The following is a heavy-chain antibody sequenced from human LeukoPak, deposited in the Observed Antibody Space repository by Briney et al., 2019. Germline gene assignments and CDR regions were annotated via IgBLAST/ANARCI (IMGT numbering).Heavy chain of an antibody. J-gene: IGHJ6*03. CDR2: SDTEDGET. Sequence: ASVKVSCKVSGYTLTELSMHWVRQAPGKGLEWMGVSDTEDGETIYAQKFQGRVSMTEDTSTDTAYMEVSSLTSEDTAVYYCATGSGFFGYYYYYMDVWGKGTTVTVSS. CDR1: GYTLTELS. D-gene: IGHD3-10*01. CDR3: ATGSGFFGYYYYYMDV. V-gene: IGHV1-24*01.